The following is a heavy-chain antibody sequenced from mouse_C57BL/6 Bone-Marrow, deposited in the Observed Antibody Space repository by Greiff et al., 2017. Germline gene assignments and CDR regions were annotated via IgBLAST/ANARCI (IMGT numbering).Heavy chain of an antibody. D-gene: IGHD2-4*01. Sequence: VQLQQSGAELVRPGASVKLSCKASGYTFTDYYINWVQQRPGQGLEWIARISPGSGNPYYTEQFKGKATLTAEKSSSTAYMQRSSLTSEDSAVYFCARWGYYDYDGGDYWGQGTTLTVSS. CDR2: ISPGSGNP. CDR3: ARWGYYDYDGGDY. V-gene: IGHV1-76*01. J-gene: IGHJ2*01. CDR1: GYTFTDYY.